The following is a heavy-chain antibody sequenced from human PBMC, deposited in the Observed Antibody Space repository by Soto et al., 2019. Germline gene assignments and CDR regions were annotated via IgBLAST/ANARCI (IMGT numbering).Heavy chain of an antibody. D-gene: IGHD2-2*01. CDR3: TRAGPRGRVTYQLLFSFDY. V-gene: IGHV3-21*01. CDR1: GFTFSSYT. J-gene: IGHJ4*02. Sequence: EVQLVESGGGLVKPGGSLRLSCAASGFTFSSYTMNWVRQAPGKGLEWVSSTDSSSDFIYYADSVKGRFTISRDNAKNSLSLQMKNLRAEDTAVYYWTRAGPRGRVTYQLLFSFDYWGQGTLVIVSS. CDR2: TDSSSDFI.